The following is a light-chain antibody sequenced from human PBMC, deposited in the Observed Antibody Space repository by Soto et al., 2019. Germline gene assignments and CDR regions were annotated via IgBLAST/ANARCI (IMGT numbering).Light chain of an antibody. V-gene: IGLV2-14*01. CDR3: SSYTSSSSLHL. CDR1: SSEFGDYNF. Sequence: QSVLTQPASVSGSPGQSITISCTGTSSEFGDYNFVSWYQQHPGKAPKLMIFDVTNRPSGVSNRFSGSKSGNTATLTISGLQTEDEADYYCSSYTSSSSLHLFGTGTKVTVL. J-gene: IGLJ1*01. CDR2: DVT.